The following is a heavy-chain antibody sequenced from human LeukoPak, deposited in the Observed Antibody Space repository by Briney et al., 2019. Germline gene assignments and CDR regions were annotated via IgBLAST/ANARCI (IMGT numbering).Heavy chain of an antibody. CDR3: ATGGHTAMVHY. CDR2: FDPEDGET. D-gene: IGHD5-18*01. CDR1: GYTLTELP. Sequence: ASVKVSCKVSGYTLTELPMHWVRQAPGKGLEWMGGFDPEDGETIYAQKFQGRVTTTEDTSTDTAYMELSSLRSEDTAVYYCATGGHTAMVHYWGQGTLVTVSS. V-gene: IGHV1-24*01. J-gene: IGHJ4*02.